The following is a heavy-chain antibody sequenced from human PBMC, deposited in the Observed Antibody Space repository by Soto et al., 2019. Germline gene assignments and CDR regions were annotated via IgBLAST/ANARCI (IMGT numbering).Heavy chain of an antibody. CDR1: GFTFSSYP. V-gene: IGHV3-23*01. J-gene: IGHJ6*02. CDR2: ISDSRGSK. CDR3: AKSQDLRYYSLADV. Sequence: GGSMRLSCAASGFTFSSYPMSWVRQAPGKGLKWVPAISDSRGSKYYADSVKVRFTISRDNAKNTLYLQMNSLRAEDTAVYYCAKSQDLRYYSLADVWGQGTTVTVSS. D-gene: IGHD3-22*01.